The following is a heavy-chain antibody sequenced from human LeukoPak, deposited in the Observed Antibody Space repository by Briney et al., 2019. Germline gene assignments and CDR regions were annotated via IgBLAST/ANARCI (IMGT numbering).Heavy chain of an antibody. J-gene: IGHJ4*02. CDR3: AGGSYYGYY. V-gene: IGHV3-72*01. Sequence: GGSLRLSCAASGFTFSDHYMDRVRQAPGKGLEWVGRTRNKANSYTTEYAASVKGRFTISRDDSKNSLYLQMNSLKTEDTAVYYCAGGSYYGYYWGQGTLVTVSS. D-gene: IGHD1-26*01. CDR2: TRNKANSYTT. CDR1: GFTFSDHY.